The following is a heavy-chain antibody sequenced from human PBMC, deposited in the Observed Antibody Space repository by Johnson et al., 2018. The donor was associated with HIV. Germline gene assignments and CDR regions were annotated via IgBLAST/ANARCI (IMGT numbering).Heavy chain of an antibody. V-gene: IGHV3-20*04. J-gene: IGHJ3*02. CDR3: ARDLYYGSGSSVAFDI. D-gene: IGHD3-10*01. CDR1: GFTFDDYG. CDR2: INWNGGST. Sequence: VQLVESGGGLVQPGRSLRLSCAASGFTFDDYGMSWVRQAPGKGLAWVSGINWNGGSTGYADSVKGRVTISSDNAKNSLYLQMNSLRAEDTALYYCARDLYYGSGSSVAFDIWGQGTMVTVSS.